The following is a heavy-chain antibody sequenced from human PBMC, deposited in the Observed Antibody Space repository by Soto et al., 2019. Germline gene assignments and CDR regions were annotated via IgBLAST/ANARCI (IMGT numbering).Heavy chain of an antibody. CDR1: GGSISSSSYY. CDR3: ASRLRSGYSSGGTCNTGFGP. J-gene: IGHJ5*02. CDR2: IYYSGSY. D-gene: IGHD2-15*01. Sequence: SATLSLTCTVAGGSISSSSYYWAWIRQPPGKGLEWIGSIYYSGSYYYSPSLKRRLHISVDTSNNQVSLKLSSVTAADKAVYYCASRLRSGYSSGGTCNTGFGPWRKGTLVT. V-gene: IGHV4-39*01.